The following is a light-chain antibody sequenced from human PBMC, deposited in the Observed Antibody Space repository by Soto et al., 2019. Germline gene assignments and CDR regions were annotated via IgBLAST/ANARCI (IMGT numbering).Light chain of an antibody. Sequence: NFMLTQPHSVSESPGETVTISCTRTSGGIASNYVQWYQQRPGSAPTIVIYEHNQRPSEVPDRFSSSTDGSSNSASLTISGLQTEDEADYYCQSYDSNFVLFGGGTKLTVL. CDR2: EHN. CDR1: SGGIASNY. J-gene: IGLJ2*01. V-gene: IGLV6-57*04. CDR3: QSYDSNFVL.